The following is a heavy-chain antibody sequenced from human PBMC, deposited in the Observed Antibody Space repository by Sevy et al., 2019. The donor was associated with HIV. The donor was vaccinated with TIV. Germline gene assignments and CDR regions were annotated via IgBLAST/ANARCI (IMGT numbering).Heavy chain of an antibody. D-gene: IGHD2-2*02. CDR1: GGSISSGGYY. J-gene: IGHJ6*02. CDR2: IYYSGST. Sequence: SETLSLTCTVSGGSISSGGYYWSWIRQHPGKGLEWIGYIYYSGSTYYNPSLKSRVTISVDTSKNQFSLKLGSVTAADTAVYYCARDRPIYCSSTSCYTRNRRYYGMDVWGQGTTVTVSS. V-gene: IGHV4-31*03. CDR3: ARDRPIYCSSTSCYTRNRRYYGMDV.